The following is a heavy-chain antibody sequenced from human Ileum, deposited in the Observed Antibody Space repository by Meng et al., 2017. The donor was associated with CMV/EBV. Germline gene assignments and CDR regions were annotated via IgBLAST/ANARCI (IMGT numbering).Heavy chain of an antibody. CDR2: IIPIFGTA. CDR3: ASPASISGGMDV. J-gene: IGHJ6*02. D-gene: IGHD3-10*01. V-gene: IGHV1-69*13. Sequence: VKVSCKASGGTFSSYAISWVRQAPGQGLEWMGGIIPIFGTANYAQKFQGRVTITTDESTSTAYMELSSLRSEDTAVYYCASPASISGGMDVWGQGTTVTVSS. CDR1: GGTFSSYA.